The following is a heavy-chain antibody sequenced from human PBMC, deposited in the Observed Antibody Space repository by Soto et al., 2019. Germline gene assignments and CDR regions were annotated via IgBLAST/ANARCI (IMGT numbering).Heavy chain of an antibody. CDR3: AHRGPAAGMDV. CDR1: GLSLSTSGVG. V-gene: IGHV2-5*02. Sequence: SGPKLVNATQTLTLTCTFSGLSLSTSGVGVGWIRQPPAKALEWLALIYWDDDKRYSPSLKSRLTITKDTSKNQVVLTMTNMDPVDTATYYCAHRGPAAGMDVWGQGTTVTVSS. CDR2: IYWDDDK. J-gene: IGHJ6*02. D-gene: IGHD6-13*01.